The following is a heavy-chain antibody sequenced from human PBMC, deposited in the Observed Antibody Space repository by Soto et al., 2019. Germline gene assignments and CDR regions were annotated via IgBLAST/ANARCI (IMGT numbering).Heavy chain of an antibody. CDR3: TTDPHY. V-gene: IGHV3-15*01. J-gene: IGHJ4*02. Sequence: EVQMVESGGGLVKPGGSLRLSCAASGFTFSYAWMNWVRQAPGKGLEWVGRIKTKAEKETTDYAAPVKGRFTGSRDDSANTVYLQINNLKTEDTSVYYCTTDPHYWGQGTLVTVSS. CDR1: GFTFSYAW. CDR2: IKTKAEKETT.